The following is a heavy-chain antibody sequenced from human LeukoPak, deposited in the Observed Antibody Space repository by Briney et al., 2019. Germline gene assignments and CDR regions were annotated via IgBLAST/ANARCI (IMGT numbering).Heavy chain of an antibody. CDR1: GYTFTSYG. CDR2: ISAYSGNT. Sequence: ASVKVSCKASGYTFTSYGISWVRQAPGQGLEWMGWISAYSGNTNYAQKLQGRVTMTTDTSTSTAYMELRSLRSDDTAVYYCARRYYDSSGYYPDYWGQGTLVTVSS. V-gene: IGHV1-18*01. J-gene: IGHJ4*02. CDR3: ARRYYDSSGYYPDY. D-gene: IGHD3-22*01.